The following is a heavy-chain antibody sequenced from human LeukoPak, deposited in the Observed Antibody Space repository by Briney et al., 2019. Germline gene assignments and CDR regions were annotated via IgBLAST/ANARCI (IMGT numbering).Heavy chain of an antibody. V-gene: IGHV3-74*01. J-gene: IGHJ4*02. CDR3: ARDYDFWSGYLDY. CDR2: INSDGRST. D-gene: IGHD3-3*01. Sequence: PGGSLRLSCAASGFTFSSYWMHWVRQAPGKGLVWVSRINSDGRSTSYADSVKGRFSISRDNAKNSLYLQMNSLRAEDTAVYYCARDYDFWSGYLDYWGQGTLVTVSS. CDR1: GFTFSSYW.